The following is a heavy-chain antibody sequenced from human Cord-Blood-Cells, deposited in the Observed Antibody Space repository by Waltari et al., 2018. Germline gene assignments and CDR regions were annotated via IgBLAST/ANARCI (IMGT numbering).Heavy chain of an antibody. Sequence: QVKLRVSGPRLVKPPNPLSITCTIFVASDTRGCCYCRWSRRPPGKGLEWIGYICYSGSNNYNPSLKSRVTISVDTSKNQFSLKLSSVTAADTAVYYCARAQADCSSTSCYWFDPWGQGTLVTVSS. CDR2: ICYSGSN. V-gene: IGHV4-61*01. CDR1: VASDTRGCCY. J-gene: IGHJ5*02. D-gene: IGHD2-2*01. CDR3: ARAQADCSSTSCYWFDP.